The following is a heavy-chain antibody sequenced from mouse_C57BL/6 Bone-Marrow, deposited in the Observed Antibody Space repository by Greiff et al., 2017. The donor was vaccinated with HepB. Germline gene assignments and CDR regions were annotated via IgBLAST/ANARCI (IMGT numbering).Heavy chain of an antibody. D-gene: IGHD1-1*01. Sequence: QVQLKESGPGLVAPSQSLSITCTVSGFSLTSYAISWVRQPPGKGLEWLGVIWTGGGTNYNSALKSRLSISKDNSKSQVFLKLNSLQTDDTATYYCASSTTVVAHWYFDVWGTGTTVTVSS. CDR1: GFSLTSYA. V-gene: IGHV2-9-1*01. J-gene: IGHJ1*03. CDR3: ASSTTVVAHWYFDV. CDR2: IWTGGGT.